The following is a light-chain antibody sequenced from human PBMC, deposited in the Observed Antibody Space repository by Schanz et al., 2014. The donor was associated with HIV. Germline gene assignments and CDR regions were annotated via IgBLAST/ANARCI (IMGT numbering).Light chain of an antibody. Sequence: EIVMTPSPLYLPVTPGEPASVSCRSSQSLQHDDGYTYVDWYVQKAGQSPQLLAYLAANRASGVTDRIYGTGPGTDFTLKITKVEAEDVGVYYCMQALQTPYTFGPGTKVDIK. CDR1: QSLQHDDGYTY. CDR3: MQALQTPYT. V-gene: IGKV2-28*01. CDR2: LAA. J-gene: IGKJ3*01.